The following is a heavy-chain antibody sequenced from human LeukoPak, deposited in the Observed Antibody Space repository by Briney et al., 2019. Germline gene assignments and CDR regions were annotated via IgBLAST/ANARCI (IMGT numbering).Heavy chain of an antibody. CDR3: ARAIGKSEGY. V-gene: IGHV4-31*03. D-gene: IGHD4-23*01. CDR2: IYYNGRT. Sequence: SETLSLTCTVSVGSISTGGHYWTWIRQHPGRGLEWMGYIYYNGRTYYNPSLKSRVTISVDTSKNQFSLKLSSVTAADTAVYYCARAIGKSEGYWGQGTLVTVSS. J-gene: IGHJ4*02. CDR1: VGSISTGGHY.